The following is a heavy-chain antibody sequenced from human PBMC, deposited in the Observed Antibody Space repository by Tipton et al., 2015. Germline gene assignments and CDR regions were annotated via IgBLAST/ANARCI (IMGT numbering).Heavy chain of an antibody. D-gene: IGHD2-2*01. V-gene: IGHV3-23*01. CDR2: ISGNGGST. Sequence: GSLRLSCAASGFTFSSYAMSWVRQAPGKGLEWVSGISGNGGSTFYADSVKGRFTISRDNSKNTLYLQMNSLRAEDTAVYYCAKVYCSSTSCFYYYYYGMDVWGQGTTVTVSS. CDR1: GFTFSSYA. J-gene: IGHJ6*02. CDR3: AKVYCSSTSCFYYYYYGMDV.